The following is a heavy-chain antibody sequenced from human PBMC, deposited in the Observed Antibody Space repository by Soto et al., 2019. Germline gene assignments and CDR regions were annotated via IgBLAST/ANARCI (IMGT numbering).Heavy chain of an antibody. V-gene: IGHV3-23*01. D-gene: IGHD3-10*01. CDR3: AKAGGFGGYWYFDL. J-gene: IGHJ2*01. CDR1: GFTFSSYA. Sequence: EVQLLESGGGLVQPGGSLRLSCAASGFTFSSYAMSWVRQAPGKGLEWVSAISGSGGSTYYADSVKGRFTISRDNSKNTLYLKMNSRRAEDTAVYYCAKAGGFGGYWYFDLWGRGTRVTVSS. CDR2: ISGSGGST.